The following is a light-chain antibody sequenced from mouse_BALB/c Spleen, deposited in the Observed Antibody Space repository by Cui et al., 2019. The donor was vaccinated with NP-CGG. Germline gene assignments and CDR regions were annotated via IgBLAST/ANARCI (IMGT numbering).Light chain of an antibody. V-gene: IGLV1*01. CDR2: NTN. CDR1: IGTVTTNNY. CDR3: ALWYSNHWV. J-gene: IGLJ1*01. Sequence: QAVVPQESALTTSPGETVTLTCRSSIGTVTTNNYANWVQEKPDHLFTGLIGNTNNRAPGVPARFAGSLIGDKAALTITGAQTEDEAIYFCALWYSNHWVFGGGTKLTVL.